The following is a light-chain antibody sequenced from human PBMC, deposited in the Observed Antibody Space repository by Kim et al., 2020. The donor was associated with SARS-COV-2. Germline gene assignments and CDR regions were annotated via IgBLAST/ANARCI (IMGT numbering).Light chain of an antibody. Sequence: DIQMTQSPSSLSASVGDRVTITCRTSQNINSHLNWYHQKPGRAPKRLIYAASSLQSGVPSRFSGSGSGTEFTLTITSLQPEDFATYSCLQHNNYPYTFGQGTKLEI. CDR3: LQHNNYPYT. CDR2: AAS. J-gene: IGKJ2*01. CDR1: QNINSH. V-gene: IGKV1-17*01.